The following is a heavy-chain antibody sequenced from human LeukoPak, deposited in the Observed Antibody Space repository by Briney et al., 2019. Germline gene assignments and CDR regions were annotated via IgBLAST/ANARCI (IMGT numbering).Heavy chain of an antibody. CDR1: GFTFSNYA. J-gene: IGHJ3*02. Sequence: LSGGSLRLSCAASGFTFSNYALSWVRQAPGKGLEWVSAISGSGGSTYYADSVKGRFTISRDNSKNTLYLQMNSLRAEDTAVYYCSVLCSGGSCYYNDAFDIWGQGTMVTVSS. D-gene: IGHD2-15*01. V-gene: IGHV3-23*01. CDR3: SVLCSGGSCYYNDAFDI. CDR2: ISGSGGST.